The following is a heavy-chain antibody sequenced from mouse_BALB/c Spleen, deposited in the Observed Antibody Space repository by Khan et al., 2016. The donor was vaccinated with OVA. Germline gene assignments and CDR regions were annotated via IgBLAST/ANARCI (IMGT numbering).Heavy chain of an antibody. Sequence: DLVKPGASVKLSCKASGYTFTSYWINWIKQRPGQGLEWIGRIGPGSSNAYYNDMFKDKATLTVDTSSNTAHIQLSSLSSEDSAVYFCASENYYGRSCYAMDYWGQGTSGTVSA. J-gene: IGHJ4*01. V-gene: IGHV1S41*01. D-gene: IGHD1-1*01. CDR1: GYTFTSYW. CDR3: ASENYYGRSCYAMDY. CDR2: IGPGSSNA.